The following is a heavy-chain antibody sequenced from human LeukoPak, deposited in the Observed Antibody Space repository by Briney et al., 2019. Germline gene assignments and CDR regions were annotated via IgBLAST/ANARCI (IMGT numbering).Heavy chain of an antibody. V-gene: IGHV4-59*01. J-gene: IGHJ4*02. CDR3: ARAVGAWIQLWPTVYFDY. CDR1: GGSISSYY. CDR2: IYYSGST. Sequence: SETLSLTCTVSGGSISSYYWSWIRQPPGKGLEWIGYIYYSGSTNYNPFLKSRVTISVDTSKNQFSLKLSSVTAADTAVYYCARAVGAWIQLWPTVYFDYWGQGTLVTVSS. D-gene: IGHD5-18*01.